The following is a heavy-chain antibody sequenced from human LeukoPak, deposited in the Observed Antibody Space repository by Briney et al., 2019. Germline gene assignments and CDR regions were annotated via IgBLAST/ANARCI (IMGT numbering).Heavy chain of an antibody. CDR1: GFTFSSYW. V-gene: IGHV3-74*01. CDR3: ARAVAKKEWFDP. Sequence: PGGSLRLSCAASGFTFSSYWMHWVRQAPGKGLVWVSRINSDGSSTSYADSVKGRFTISRDNSKNTLYLQVNSLRAGDTAVYYCARAVAKKEWFDPWGQGTLVTVSS. D-gene: IGHD5-12*01. J-gene: IGHJ5*02. CDR2: INSDGSST.